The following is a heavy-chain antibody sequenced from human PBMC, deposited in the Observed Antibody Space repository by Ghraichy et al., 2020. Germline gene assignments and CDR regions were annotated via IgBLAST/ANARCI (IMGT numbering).Heavy chain of an antibody. V-gene: IGHV3-7*01. Sequence: GGSLRLSCAASGFPFRGYCMTWVRQAPGKGLEWVASIKQEGTEEKYLDSVKGRFTISRDNPKNSLYLQMDSLRTEDTAVYYCAKNIVVAGKILYFYYGMDVWGQGTTVTVSS. J-gene: IGHJ6*02. CDR2: IKQEGTEE. D-gene: IGHD6-19*01. CDR1: GFPFRGYC. CDR3: AKNIVVAGKILYFYYGMDV.